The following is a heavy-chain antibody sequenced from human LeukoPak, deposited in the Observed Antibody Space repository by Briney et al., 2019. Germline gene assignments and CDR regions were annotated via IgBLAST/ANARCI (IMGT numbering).Heavy chain of an antibody. CDR1: GFTFSSYA. V-gene: IGHV3-23*01. CDR2: ISGSGGST. Sequence: GGSLRLSCAASGFTFSSYAMSWVRQAPGKGLEWVSAISGSGGSTYYADSVKGRFTISRDNSKNTLYLQMNSLRAEDTAVYYCAPIVVVPAAPPSFGYWGQGTLVTVSS. J-gene: IGHJ4*02. CDR3: APIVVVPAAPPSFGY. D-gene: IGHD2-2*01.